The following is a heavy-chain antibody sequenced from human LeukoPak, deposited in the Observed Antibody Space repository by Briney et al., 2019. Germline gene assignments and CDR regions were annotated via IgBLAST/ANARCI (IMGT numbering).Heavy chain of an antibody. CDR3: ARADYDILTGYYMGYYYYMDV. CDR1: GASISSGSYY. Sequence: SETLSLTCTVSGASISSGSYYWSWIRQPAGKGLEWIGRIYTSGSTNYNPSLKSRVTISVDTSKNQFSLKLSSVTAADAAVYYCARADYDILTGYYMGYYYYMDVWGKGTTVTISS. V-gene: IGHV4-61*02. J-gene: IGHJ6*03. D-gene: IGHD3-9*01. CDR2: IYTSGST.